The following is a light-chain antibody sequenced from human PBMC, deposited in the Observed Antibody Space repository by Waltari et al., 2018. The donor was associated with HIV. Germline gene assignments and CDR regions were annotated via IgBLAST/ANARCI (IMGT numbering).Light chain of an antibody. CDR1: KLADKY. V-gene: IGLV3-1*01. Sequence: SYELTQPPSVSVSPGQTVSITCSGDKLADKYVCWYQQRSGQSPVVVIYQDTKRPSGIPERFSGSNSGNTATLTISGTQAVDEAIYYCQAWDSCIHFGGGTKLTVV. CDR2: QDT. J-gene: IGLJ2*01. CDR3: QAWDSCIH.